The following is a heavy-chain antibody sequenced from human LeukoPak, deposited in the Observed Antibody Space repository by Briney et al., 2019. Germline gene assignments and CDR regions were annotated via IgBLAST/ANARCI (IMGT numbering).Heavy chain of an antibody. J-gene: IGHJ4*02. V-gene: IGHV3-33*01. D-gene: IGHD5-12*01. Sequence: GKSLRLSCTASGFTFSDYGMHWVRQPPGKGLEWVAIIWYDGSNKKYEDSVKGRFTISRDNSKNTLYLQMNSLRAEDTAVYYCARDRSGYGPFDYWGQGTLVTVSS. CDR1: GFTFSDYG. CDR3: ARDRSGYGPFDY. CDR2: IWYDGSNK.